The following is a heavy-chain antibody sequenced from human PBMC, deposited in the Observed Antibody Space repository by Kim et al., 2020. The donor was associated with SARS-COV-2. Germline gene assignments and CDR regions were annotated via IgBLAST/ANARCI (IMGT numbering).Heavy chain of an antibody. CDR1: GFTFGDYT. V-gene: IGHV3-49*04. J-gene: IGHJ6*01. CDR2: TSSAGYDVAP. CDR3: PREERNDDFYYY. D-gene: IGHD1-1*01. Sequence: GGSLRLSCAASGFTFGDYTISWVHQAPGKGLEWVGLTSSAGYDVAPTYAVYVRVRFIISRADSTSFAYLHINSLKTEDTSVYFCPREERNDDFYYY.